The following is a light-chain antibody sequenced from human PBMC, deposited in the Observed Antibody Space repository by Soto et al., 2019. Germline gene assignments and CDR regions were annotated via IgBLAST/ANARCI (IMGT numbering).Light chain of an antibody. Sequence: AVQMTQSPSSLSASVGYRVTITCRASQGIRNDLGWYQQKPGKAPKLLIYAASSLQSGVPSRFSGSGSGTDFTLTISCLQSEDFATYYCQQYYSYPITFGQGTRLEIK. V-gene: IGKV1-6*01. CDR1: QGIRND. CDR3: QQYYSYPIT. CDR2: AAS. J-gene: IGKJ5*01.